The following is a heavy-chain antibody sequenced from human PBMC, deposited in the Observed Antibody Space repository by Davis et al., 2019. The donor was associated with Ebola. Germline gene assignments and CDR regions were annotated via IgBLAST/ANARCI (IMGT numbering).Heavy chain of an antibody. D-gene: IGHD3-3*01. CDR2: IIPIFGTT. CDR1: GGTFSSYA. J-gene: IGHJ6*02. Sequence: SVKVSCKASGGTFSSYAISWVRQAPGQGLEWLGEIIPIFGTTNFAQKFQGRITITADRSPSAAYMELSSLRSEDTAVYYCASRYDFTRLNGMDVWGQGTTVTVSS. CDR3: ASRYDFTRLNGMDV. V-gene: IGHV1-69*06.